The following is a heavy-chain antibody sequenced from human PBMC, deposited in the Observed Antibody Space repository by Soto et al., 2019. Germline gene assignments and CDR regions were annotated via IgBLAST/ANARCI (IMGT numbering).Heavy chain of an antibody. J-gene: IGHJ4*02. D-gene: IGHD3-22*01. CDR1: GFSFSASGAG. Sequence: SGPTLVNPTETLTLTCTFSGFSFSASGAGVAWIRQPPGKALEWLALIYRNDIRRYNPSLQSRLTITEDTSRNQVVLTMTNMDPVDTATYYCAHMTYYYDSTGYEDFDYWGQGTLVTV. V-gene: IGHV2-5*01. CDR2: IYRNDIR. CDR3: AHMTYYYDSTGYEDFDY.